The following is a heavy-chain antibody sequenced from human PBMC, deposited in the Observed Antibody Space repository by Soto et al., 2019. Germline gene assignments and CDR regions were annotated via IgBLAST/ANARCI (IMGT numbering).Heavy chain of an antibody. D-gene: IGHD4-17*01. V-gene: IGHV1-2*04. Sequence: QVQLVQSGAEVKKPGASVKVSCKASGYTFTGYYMHWVRQAPGQGLEWMGWINPNSGGTNYAQKFQGWVTMTRDTSISTAYMELSRLRSDDTAVYYCARDNHDYGDYVAYVFGYWGQGTLVTVSS. CDR1: GYTFTGYY. J-gene: IGHJ4*02. CDR2: INPNSGGT. CDR3: ARDNHDYGDYVAYVFGY.